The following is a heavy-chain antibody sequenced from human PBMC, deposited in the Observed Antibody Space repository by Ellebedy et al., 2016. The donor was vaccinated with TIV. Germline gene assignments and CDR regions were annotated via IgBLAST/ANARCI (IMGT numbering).Heavy chain of an antibody. CDR2: MNQDGSEK. CDR3: AGIAGVRFDP. J-gene: IGHJ5*02. D-gene: IGHD3-10*01. CDR1: GFSFTSDW. V-gene: IGHV3-7*01. Sequence: GESLKISCAASGFSFTSDWMSWVRQAPGKGLEWVANMNQDGSEKYYLDSVKGRFTISRDNAKKSLYLQMNSLRAEDTAVYCCAGIAGVRFDPWGQGTLVSVSS.